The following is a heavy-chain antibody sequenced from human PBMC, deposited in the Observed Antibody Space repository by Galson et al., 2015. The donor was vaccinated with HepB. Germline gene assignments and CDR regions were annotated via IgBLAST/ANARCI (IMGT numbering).Heavy chain of an antibody. CDR1: GFTFSSYW. J-gene: IGHJ4*02. CDR3: ARVFATGTDFDS. D-gene: IGHD1-7*01. CDR2: INTDDTSI. Sequence: SLRLSCAASGFTFSSYWMHWVRQAPGKGLVWVSRINTDDTSISYADSVKGRFTISRDNAKNTLYLQMNSLRAEDTAVYYCARVFATGTDFDSWGQGTLVTVSS. V-gene: IGHV3-74*01.